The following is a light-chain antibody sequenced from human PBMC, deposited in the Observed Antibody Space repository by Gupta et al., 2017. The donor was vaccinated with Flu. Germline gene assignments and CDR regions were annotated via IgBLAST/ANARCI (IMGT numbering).Light chain of an antibody. Sequence: TLVTQSPLSLSVTPGAPASISCRSSVIRLSSNGYNYLDWYVQKRGQPPQLLIYLGSKRSFGVSDRISGSGSGTSFTLKITMVDTEDDVIYYSRQSPHTATTFGQGTKVEVK. V-gene: IGKV2-28*01. J-gene: IGKJ1*01. CDR1: VIRLSSNGYNY. CDR3: RQSPHTATT. CDR2: LGS.